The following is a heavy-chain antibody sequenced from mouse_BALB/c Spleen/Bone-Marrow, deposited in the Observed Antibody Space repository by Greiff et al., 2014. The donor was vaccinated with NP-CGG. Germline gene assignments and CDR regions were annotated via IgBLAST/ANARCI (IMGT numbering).Heavy chain of an antibody. CDR2: ISTYYGDA. D-gene: IGHD2-2*01. J-gene: IGHJ2*01. CDR1: GYTFPDYA. CDR3: ARSGGYDYFDY. Sequence: QVQLKQSEAELVRPGVSVKISCKGSGYTFPDYAMHWVKQSHAKSLEWIGVISTYYGDASYNQKFKGRATMTVDKSSSTAYMELARLTSEDSAIYYCARSGGYDYFDYWGQGTTLTVSS. V-gene: IGHV1S137*01.